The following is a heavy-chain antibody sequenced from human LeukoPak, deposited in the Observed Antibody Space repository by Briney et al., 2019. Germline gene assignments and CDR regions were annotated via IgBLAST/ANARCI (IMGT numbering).Heavy chain of an antibody. Sequence: SETLSLTCTVSGGSISSYYWSWIRQPPGKGLEWIGYIYYSGSTNYNPSLKSRVTISVDTSKNQFSLKLSSVTAADTAVYYCARLGYSYGHYFDYWGQGTLVTVSS. CDR3: ARLGYSYGHYFDY. D-gene: IGHD5-18*01. CDR2: IYYSGST. CDR1: GGSISSYY. V-gene: IGHV4-59*08. J-gene: IGHJ4*02.